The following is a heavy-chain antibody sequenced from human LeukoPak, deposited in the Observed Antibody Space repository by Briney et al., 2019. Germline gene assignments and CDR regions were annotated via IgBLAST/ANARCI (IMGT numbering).Heavy chain of an antibody. CDR2: IVVGSGNT. CDR1: GFTFTSSA. D-gene: IGHD2-2*01. J-gene: IGHJ6*03. V-gene: IGHV1-58*02. CDR3: AATSLSYQLPRLYYYYMDV. Sequence: TSVKVSCKASGFTFTSSAMQWERQARGQRLEWIGWIVVGSGNTNYAQKFQERVTITRDMSTSTAYMELSSLRSEDTAVYYCAATSLSYQLPRLYYYYMDVWGKGTTVTVSS.